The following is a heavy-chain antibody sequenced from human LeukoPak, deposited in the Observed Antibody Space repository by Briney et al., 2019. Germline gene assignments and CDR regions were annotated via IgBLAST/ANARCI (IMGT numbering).Heavy chain of an antibody. CDR1: GGSISSGGYY. Sequence: SETLSLTCTVSGGSISSGGYYWSWIRQPPGKGLEWIGHISYSGSTSYNPSLKSRVTLSVDTSRNQFSLNLSSVTAADTAVYYCARDPAWPALHARLDPWGQGTLVTVSS. CDR3: ARDPAWPALHARLDP. D-gene: IGHD2-2*01. V-gene: IGHV4-61*08. J-gene: IGHJ5*02. CDR2: ISYSGST.